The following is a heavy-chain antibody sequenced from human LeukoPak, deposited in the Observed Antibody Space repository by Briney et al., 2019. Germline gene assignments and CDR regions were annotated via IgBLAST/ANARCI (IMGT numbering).Heavy chain of an antibody. CDR2: IYYSGST. J-gene: IGHJ4*02. Sequence: PSETLSLTCTVSGGSISSYYWSWIRQPPGKGLEWIGYIYYSGSTNYNPSLKSRVTISVDTSKNQFSLKLSSVTAADTAVYYCARGAVAGREFDYWGQGTLVTVSS. V-gene: IGHV4-59*01. CDR1: GGSISSYY. D-gene: IGHD6-19*01. CDR3: ARGAVAGREFDY.